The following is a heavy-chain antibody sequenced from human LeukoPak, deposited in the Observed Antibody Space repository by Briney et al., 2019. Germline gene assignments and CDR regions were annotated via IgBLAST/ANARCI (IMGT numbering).Heavy chain of an antibody. D-gene: IGHD6-6*01. CDR3: ARVSSIRWFDP. CDR2: INSDGSST. CDR1: GFPFSSYS. V-gene: IGHV3-74*01. J-gene: IGHJ5*02. Sequence: GGSLRLSCAASGFPFSSYSMNWVRQAPGKGLVWVSRINSDGSSTSYADSVKGRFTISRDNAKNTLYLQLNSLRAEDTAVYYCARVSSIRWFDPWGQGTLVTVSS.